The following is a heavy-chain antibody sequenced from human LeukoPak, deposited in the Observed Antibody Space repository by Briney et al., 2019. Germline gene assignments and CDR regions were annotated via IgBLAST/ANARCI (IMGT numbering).Heavy chain of an antibody. J-gene: IGHJ4*02. V-gene: IGHV4-61*02. Sequence: SQTLSLTCTVSGGSISSGSYYWGWLRQPAGKGLEFIGRIYPSGNTNYSPSLKSRVTMTIDTSKNQFSLKLSSVTAADTAVYFCARGHDSGAYPDYWGQGTLVTVSS. CDR1: GGSISSGSYY. CDR3: ARGHDSGAYPDY. D-gene: IGHD2-15*01. CDR2: IYPSGNT.